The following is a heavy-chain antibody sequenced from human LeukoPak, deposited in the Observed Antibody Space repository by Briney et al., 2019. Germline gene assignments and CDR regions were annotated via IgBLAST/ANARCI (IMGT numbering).Heavy chain of an antibody. D-gene: IGHD2-15*01. V-gene: IGHV1-18*01. CDR1: GYTFTSYG. J-gene: IGHJ2*01. Sequence: ASVKVSCKASGYTFTSYGISWVRQAPGQAREWMGWISAYNVNTNYAQKLQHRVTMTTDTSTSTAYMELRSLRSDDTAVYYCAICFNYWYFDLWGRGTLVTV. CDR2: ISAYNVNT. CDR3: AICFNYWYFDL.